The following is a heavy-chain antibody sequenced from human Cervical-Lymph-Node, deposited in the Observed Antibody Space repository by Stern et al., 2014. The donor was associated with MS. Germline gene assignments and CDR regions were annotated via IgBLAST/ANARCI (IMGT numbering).Heavy chain of an antibody. V-gene: IGHV1-18*01. D-gene: IGHD2-15*01. CDR3: ARDIYCSGGTCYFEFFDY. CDR1: GYTFTSYG. CDR2: ISTYNGNT. Sequence: QMQLVQSGAEVKKPGASVKVSCRASGYTFTSYGISWVRQAPGQGLEWMGWISTYNGNTNYAQKFQGRVTMTTDTSPSTAYMELRSLISDDTAVYYCARDIYCSGGTCYFEFFDYWGQGTLVAVS. J-gene: IGHJ4*02.